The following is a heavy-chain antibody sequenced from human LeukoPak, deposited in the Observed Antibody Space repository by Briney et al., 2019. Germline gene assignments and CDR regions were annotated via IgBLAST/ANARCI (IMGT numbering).Heavy chain of an antibody. CDR1: GGSFSGYY. D-gene: IGHD2-2*01. J-gene: IGHJ5*02. V-gene: IGHV4-34*01. CDR2: INHSGST. CDR3: ARIVVVPAATMGYWFDP. Sequence: PSETLSLTCAVYGGSFSGYYWSWIRQPPGKGLEWIGEINHSGSTNYNPSLKSRVTISVDTSKNQFSLKRSSVTAADTAVYYCARIVVVPAATMGYWFDPWGQGTLVTVSS.